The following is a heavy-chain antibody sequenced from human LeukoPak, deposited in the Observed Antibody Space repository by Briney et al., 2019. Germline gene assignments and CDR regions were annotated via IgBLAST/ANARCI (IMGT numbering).Heavy chain of an antibody. D-gene: IGHD3-22*01. Sequence: PSETLSLTCTVSGGSISSSSYYWGWIRQPPGKGLEWIGSIYYSGSTYYNPSLKSRVTISVDTSKNQFSLKLSSVTAADTAVYYCARRYDRRILHAFDIWGQGTMVTVSS. CDR1: GGSISSSSYY. CDR2: IYYSGST. J-gene: IGHJ3*02. CDR3: ARRYDRRILHAFDI. V-gene: IGHV4-39*01.